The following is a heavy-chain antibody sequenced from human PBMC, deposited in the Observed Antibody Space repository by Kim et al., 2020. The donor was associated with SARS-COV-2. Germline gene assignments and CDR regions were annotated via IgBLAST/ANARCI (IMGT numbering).Heavy chain of an antibody. CDR1: GGSISSYY. D-gene: IGHD3-9*01. CDR2: IYYSRST. V-gene: IGHV4-59*01. J-gene: IGHJ3*02. Sequence: SETLSLTCTVSGGSISSYYWSWIRQPPGKGLEWIGYIYYSRSTNYNPSLKSRVTISVDTSKNQFSLKLSSVTAADTAVYYCARARGDLRGYFDGAFDIWGQGTMVTVSS. CDR3: ARARGDLRGYFDGAFDI.